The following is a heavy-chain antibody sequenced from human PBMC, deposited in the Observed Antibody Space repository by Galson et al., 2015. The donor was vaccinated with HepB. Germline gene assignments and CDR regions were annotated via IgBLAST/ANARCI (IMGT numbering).Heavy chain of an antibody. D-gene: IGHD6-19*01. J-gene: IGHJ6*02. CDR2: ISGYNGNT. CDR3: ARVKAVTGRNYYYYYGVDV. Sequence: SVKVSCKASGYNFSTYGITWVRQAPGQGLEWMGWISGYNGNTNSAQKLQGRVTMTTDTSTSTAYMELRSLRSDDTAVYYCARVKAVTGRNYYYYYGVDVWGQGTTVTVSS. V-gene: IGHV1-18*01. CDR1: GYNFSTYG.